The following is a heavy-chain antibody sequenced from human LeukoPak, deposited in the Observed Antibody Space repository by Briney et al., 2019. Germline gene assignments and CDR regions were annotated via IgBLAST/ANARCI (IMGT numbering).Heavy chain of an antibody. CDR2: INHSGST. Sequence: SETLSLTCAVYGGSFSGYYWSWIRQPPGKGLEWIGEINHSGSTNYNPSLKSRVTISVDRSKNQFSLKLTSVTAADAAVYYCARAQGYNWFDPWGQGTLVTVSS. V-gene: IGHV4-34*01. CDR1: GGSFSGYY. J-gene: IGHJ5*02. CDR3: ARAQGYNWFDP.